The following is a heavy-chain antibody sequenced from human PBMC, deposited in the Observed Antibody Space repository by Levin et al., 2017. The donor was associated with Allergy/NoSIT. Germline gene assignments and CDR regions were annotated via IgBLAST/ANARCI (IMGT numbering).Heavy chain of an antibody. CDR1: GFTFRSYE. CDR2: ISSSGSTI. D-gene: IGHD2-2*01. V-gene: IGHV3-48*03. CDR3: ARDFPYDIVVGRLNWYFDL. Sequence: LSLPCAASGFTFRSYEMNWVRQAPGKGLEWVSYISSSGSTIYYADSVKGRFTISRDNAKNSLYLQMNSLRAEDTAVYYCARDFPYDIVVGRLNWYFDLWGRGTLVTVSS. J-gene: IGHJ2*01.